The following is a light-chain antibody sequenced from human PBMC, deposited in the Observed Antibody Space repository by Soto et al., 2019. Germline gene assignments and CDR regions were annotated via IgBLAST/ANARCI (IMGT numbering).Light chain of an antibody. CDR3: QQFNSYSAVT. V-gene: IGKV1-5*03. Sequence: DIQMTQSPSTLSASVGDTVTITCRASQSINTWLAWYQQKPGKAPNLLIYEASSLKPGVPSRFSGSGSGTEFTLTIGSLQPDDFAIYYCQQFNSYSAVTFGGGTKVEIK. J-gene: IGKJ4*01. CDR2: EAS. CDR1: QSINTW.